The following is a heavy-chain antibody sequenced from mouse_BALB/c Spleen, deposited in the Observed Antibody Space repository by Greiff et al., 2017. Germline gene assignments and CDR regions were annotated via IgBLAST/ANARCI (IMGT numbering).Heavy chain of an antibody. CDR3: VRDGDDGYYWYFDV. J-gene: IGHJ1*01. CDR2: IWTGGGT. V-gene: IGHV2-9-2*01. D-gene: IGHD2-3*01. CDR1: GFSLTSYD. Sequence: VQGVESGPGLVAPSQSLSITCTVSGFSLTSYDISWIRQPPGKGLEWLGVIWTGGGTNYNSAFMSRLSISKDNSKSQVFLKMNSLQTDDTAIYYCVRDGDDGYYWYFDVWGAGTTVTVSS.